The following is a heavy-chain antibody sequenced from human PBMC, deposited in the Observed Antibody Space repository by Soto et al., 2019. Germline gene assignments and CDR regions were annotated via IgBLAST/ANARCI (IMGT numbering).Heavy chain of an antibody. CDR3: ARDEYCSSTSCYTSSDAFDI. D-gene: IGHD2-2*02. J-gene: IGHJ3*02. CDR1: GGTFSSYT. V-gene: IGHV1-69*04. CDR2: IIPILGIA. Sequence: ASVKVSCKASGGTFSSYTISWVRQAPGQGLEWMGRIIPILGIANYAQKFQGRVTITADKSTSTAYMELSSLRSEDTAVYYCARDEYCSSTSCYTSSDAFDIWGQGTMVTVSS.